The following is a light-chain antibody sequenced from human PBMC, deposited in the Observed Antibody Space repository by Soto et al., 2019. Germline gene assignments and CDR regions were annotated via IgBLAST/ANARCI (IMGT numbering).Light chain of an antibody. J-gene: IGLJ3*02. CDR2: DTD. CDR1: TSNIGNNY. Sequence: QYVLTQPPSVSAAPGQKVAISCSGSTSNIGNNYVSWYQQLPEKAPKLLIYDTDKRPSGIPDRFSGSKSGTSATLGITGLQTGDEAEYYCAAWDSGLSAVVFGGGTKLTVL. CDR3: AAWDSGLSAVV. V-gene: IGLV1-51*01.